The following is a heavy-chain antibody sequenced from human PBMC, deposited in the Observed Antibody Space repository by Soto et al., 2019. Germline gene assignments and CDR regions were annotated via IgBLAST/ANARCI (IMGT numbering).Heavy chain of an antibody. CDR1: GGSISSGDYY. D-gene: IGHD3-9*01. J-gene: IGHJ5*02. V-gene: IGHV4-30-4*01. CDR2: IYYSGST. CDR3: ARSLGYYDILTGYSPSWFDP. Sequence: PSETLSLTCSVSGGSISSGDYYWSWIRQPPGKGLEWIGYIYYSGSTYYNPSLKSRITISVDTSKNQFSLRLSSVTAADTAVYYCARSLGYYDILTGYSPSWFDPWGQGTLVTVSS.